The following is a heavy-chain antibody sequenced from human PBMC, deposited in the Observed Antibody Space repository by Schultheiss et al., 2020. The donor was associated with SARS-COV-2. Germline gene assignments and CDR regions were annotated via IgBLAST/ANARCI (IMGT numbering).Heavy chain of an antibody. CDR3: ARETTGIVARPEDY. CDR1: GFTFSSYS. V-gene: IGHV3-33*08. J-gene: IGHJ4*02. CDR2: IWYDGSNK. Sequence: GESLKISCAASGFTFSSYSMNWVRQAPGKGLEWVAVIWYDGSNKYYADSVKGRFTISRDNAKSSLYLQMNSLRAEDTAVYYCARETTGIVARPEDYWGQGTLVTVSS. D-gene: IGHD6-6*01.